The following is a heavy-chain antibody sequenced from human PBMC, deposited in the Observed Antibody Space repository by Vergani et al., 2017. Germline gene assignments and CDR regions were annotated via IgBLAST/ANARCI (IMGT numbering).Heavy chain of an antibody. Sequence: EVQLVESGGCLVQPGRSLRLSCTTSGFSFGDYGMSWFRQAPGKGLEWVGFIEAKAYGGTADFAASVKGRFTISRDDSKSILYLQMNNLRAADTAVYYCARAGYCAHGVCYMTYYYYMDVWGKGTAVTVSS. CDR3: ARAGYCAHGVCYMTYYYYMDV. CDR2: IEAKAYGGTA. V-gene: IGHV3-49*03. CDR1: GFSFGDYG. J-gene: IGHJ6*03. D-gene: IGHD2-8*01.